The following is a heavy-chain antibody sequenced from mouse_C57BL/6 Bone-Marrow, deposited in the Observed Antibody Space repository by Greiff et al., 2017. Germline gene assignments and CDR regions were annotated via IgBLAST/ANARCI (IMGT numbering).Heavy chain of an antibody. D-gene: IGHD1-1*01. CDR3: AREGYYGRDYAMDY. V-gene: IGHV1-69*01. CDR1: GYTFTSYW. CDR2: IDPSDSYT. J-gene: IGHJ4*01. Sequence: QVQLKESGAELVMPGASVKLSCKASGYTFTSYWMHWVKQRPGQGLEWIGEIDPSDSYTNYTQKFKGKSTLTVDKSSSTAYMQLSSLTSEDSAVYYCAREGYYGRDYAMDYWGQGTSVTVSS.